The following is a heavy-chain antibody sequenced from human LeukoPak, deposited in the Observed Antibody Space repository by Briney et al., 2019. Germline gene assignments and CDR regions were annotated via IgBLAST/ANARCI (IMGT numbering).Heavy chain of an antibody. D-gene: IGHD6-6*01. CDR1: GYTFTSYD. CDR3: ARGRSMAARHWFDP. CDR2: MNPNSGNT. V-gene: IGHV1-8*01. J-gene: IGHJ5*02. Sequence: ASVRVSCKASGYTFTSYDINWVRQATGQGLEWMGWMNPNSGNTGYAQKFQGRVTMTRNTSISTAYMELSSLRSEDTAVYYCARGRSMAARHWFDPWGQGTLVTVSS.